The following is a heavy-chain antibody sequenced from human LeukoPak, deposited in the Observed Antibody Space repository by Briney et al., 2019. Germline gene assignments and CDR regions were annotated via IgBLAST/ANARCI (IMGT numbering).Heavy chain of an antibody. J-gene: IGHJ4*02. CDR1: GFTFSSYA. CDR3: ATKSDSSGYYYRY. CDR2: ISYDRSNK. V-gene: IGHV3-30-3*01. Sequence: GGSLRLSCAASGFTFSSYAMHWVRQAPGKGPEWVAVISYDRSNKYYADSVKGRFTISRDNSKNTLYLQMNSLRAEDTAVYYCATKSDSSGYYYRYWGQGTLVTVSS. D-gene: IGHD3-22*01.